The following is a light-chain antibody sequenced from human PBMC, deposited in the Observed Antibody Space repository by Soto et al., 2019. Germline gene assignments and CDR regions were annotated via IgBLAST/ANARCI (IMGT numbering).Light chain of an antibody. V-gene: IGKV3-15*01. Sequence: EIVLTQSPGTLSVSPGERATLSCRASQSVSSNLAWYQQKPGQAPRLLIYGASTRATGIPARFSGSGSGTEFTLTISSLRSEDFAVYYCQQYNNWPVTFGQGTRLEIK. CDR1: QSVSSN. J-gene: IGKJ5*01. CDR2: GAS. CDR3: QQYNNWPVT.